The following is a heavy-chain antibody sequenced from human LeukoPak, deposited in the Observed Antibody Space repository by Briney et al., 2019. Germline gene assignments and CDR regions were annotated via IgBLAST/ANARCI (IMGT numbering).Heavy chain of an antibody. J-gene: IGHJ3*02. D-gene: IGHD2-8*01. CDR3: ATPAGVLGAFDI. CDR2: IYYSGST. Sequence: SETLSLTCTVSGGSISSYYWSWIRQPPGKGLEWIGYIYYSGSTNYNPSLKSRVTISVDTSKNQFSLKLSSVTAADTAVYYCATPAGVLGAFDIWGQGTMVTVSS. CDR1: GGSISSYY. V-gene: IGHV4-59*12.